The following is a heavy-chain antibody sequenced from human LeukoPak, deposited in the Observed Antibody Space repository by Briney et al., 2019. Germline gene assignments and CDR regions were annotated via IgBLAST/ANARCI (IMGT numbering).Heavy chain of an antibody. D-gene: IGHD6-13*01. J-gene: IGHJ4*02. CDR3: ARDSRSSSWHYFDN. Sequence: GGSLRLSCAASGFTFSSYAMSWVRQAPGKGLEWVSIIYSGGGTYYTDSVRDRFTISRDNSKNTVHLQMNSLRAEDTAVYYCARDSRSSSWHYFDNWGQGTLVTVSS. CDR1: GFTFSSYA. CDR2: IYSGGGT. V-gene: IGHV3-66*01.